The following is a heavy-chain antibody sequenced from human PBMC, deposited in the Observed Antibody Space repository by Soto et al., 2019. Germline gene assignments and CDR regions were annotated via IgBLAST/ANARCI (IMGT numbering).Heavy chain of an antibody. D-gene: IGHD4-17*01. J-gene: IGHJ6*03. CDR2: IYSGGST. CDR3: ARDRRYRTYGDPYYYYYYMDV. Sequence: ETLSLTCTVSYGSISTYYWTWIRQPPGKGLEWVSVIYSGGSTYYADSVKGRFTISRHNSKNTLYLQMNSLRAEDTAVYYCARDRRYRTYGDPYYYYYYMDVWGKGTTVTVSS. V-gene: IGHV3-53*04. CDR1: YGSISTYY.